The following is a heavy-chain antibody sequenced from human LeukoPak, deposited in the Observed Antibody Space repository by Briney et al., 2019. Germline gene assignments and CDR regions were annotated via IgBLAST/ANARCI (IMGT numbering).Heavy chain of an antibody. CDR3: AKRGPLVVVPASYGMDV. D-gene: IGHD2-2*01. CDR1: GFTLSSYA. Sequence: SGGSLRLSCAASGFTLSSYAMSWVRQAPGKGLEWVSVISGSGGSTYYADSVKGRFTISRDNSKNTLYLQMNSLRAEDTAVYYCAKRGPLVVVPASYGMDVWGQGTTVTVSS. J-gene: IGHJ6*02. V-gene: IGHV3-23*01. CDR2: ISGSGGST.